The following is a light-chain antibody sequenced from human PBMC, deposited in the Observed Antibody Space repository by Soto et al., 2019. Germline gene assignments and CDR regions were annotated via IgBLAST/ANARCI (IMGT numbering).Light chain of an antibody. CDR3: SSYTRTTVV. CDR2: DGS. J-gene: IGLJ2*01. Sequence: QSVLTQPASVSGSPGQSVTISCTATTSDVCGYNYLSWYQQHPGKAPKLILYDGSSRPSGVSNRFSGSKSGNTASLIISGLQPEDEADYHCSSYTRTTVVFGGGTKVTVL. CDR1: TSDVCGYNY. V-gene: IGLV2-14*03.